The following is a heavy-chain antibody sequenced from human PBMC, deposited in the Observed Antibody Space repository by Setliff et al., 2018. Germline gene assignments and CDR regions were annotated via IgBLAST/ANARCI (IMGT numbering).Heavy chain of an antibody. J-gene: IGHJ6*03. D-gene: IGHD3-16*01. CDR2: VYYSGLD. V-gene: IGHV4-59*11. CDR1: GDSISGRF. CDR3: ARGITPTTRPGYYYMGV. Sequence: SETLSLTCTVSGDSISGRFWNWIRQTPDKGLEWIGRVYYSGLDDLNPSLQSRLTISVDTSKKQFSLSLTSVTAADTAIYYCARGITPTTRPGYYYMGVWGKGTTVTVSS.